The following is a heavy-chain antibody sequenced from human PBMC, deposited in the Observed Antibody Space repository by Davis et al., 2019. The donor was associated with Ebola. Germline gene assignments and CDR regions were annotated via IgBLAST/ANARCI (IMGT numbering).Heavy chain of an antibody. CDR3: AILEDWFDP. CDR2: IYGSGST. V-gene: IGHV4-31*03. J-gene: IGHJ5*02. CDR1: GASIRSGGLY. Sequence: LRLSCNMSGASIRSGGLYWSWIRQHPEKGLEWIGYIYGSGSTDYNLSLNSRVTISINTSKNQFSLKLTSVTAADTAVYYCAILEDWFDPWGQGTLVTVSS.